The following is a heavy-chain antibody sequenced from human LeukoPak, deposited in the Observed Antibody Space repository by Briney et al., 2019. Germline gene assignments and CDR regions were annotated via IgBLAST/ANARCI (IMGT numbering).Heavy chain of an antibody. J-gene: IGHJ6*03. V-gene: IGHV4-39*07. D-gene: IGHD2-2*01. CDR2: IYYSGST. CDR1: GGSISSSSYY. Sequence: PSETLSLTCTVSGGSISSSSYYWGWIRQPPGKGLEWIGSIYYSGSTYYNPSLKSRVTISVDTSKNQFSLKLSSVTAADTAVYYCASLVPAARGMDVWGKGTTVTVSS. CDR3: ASLVPAARGMDV.